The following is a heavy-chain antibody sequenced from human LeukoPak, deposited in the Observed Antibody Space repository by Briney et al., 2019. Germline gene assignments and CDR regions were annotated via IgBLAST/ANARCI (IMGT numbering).Heavy chain of an antibody. J-gene: IGHJ4*02. CDR3: AKCSYFNSGSPDY. CDR2: ISGSGGPT. D-gene: IGHD3-10*01. V-gene: IGHV3-23*01. Sequence: GGSLRLSCAASEFTFNTYAMIWVRQAPGKGLEWVSAISGSGGPTYYADSVKGRFTISRDNPKSTLYLQMNSLRVEDTAVYYCAKCSYFNSGSPDYWGQGTLVTVPS. CDR1: EFTFNTYA.